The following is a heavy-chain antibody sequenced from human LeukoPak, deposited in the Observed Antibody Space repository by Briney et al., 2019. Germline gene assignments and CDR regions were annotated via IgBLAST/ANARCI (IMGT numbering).Heavy chain of an antibody. Sequence: SETLSLTCTVSGGSISSYYWSWIRQPPGKGLEWIGYIYYSGSTYYNPSLKSRVTISVDTSKNQFSLKLSSVTTADTAVYYCARDSGRGITMIVVATGFDYWGQETLVTVSS. D-gene: IGHD3-22*01. CDR3: ARDSGRGITMIVVATGFDY. CDR2: IYYSGST. V-gene: IGHV4-59*12. CDR1: GGSISSYY. J-gene: IGHJ4*02.